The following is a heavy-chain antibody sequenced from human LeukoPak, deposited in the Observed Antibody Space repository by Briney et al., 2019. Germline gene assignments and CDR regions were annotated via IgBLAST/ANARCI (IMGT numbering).Heavy chain of an antibody. J-gene: IGHJ3*02. CDR2: IYYTGNT. Sequence: SETLSLTCTVSGGSIDSDYWSWIRQPPGKGLEWIGYIYYTGNTNGNPSLKSRVTISQDTSKNQFPLKLSSVTAADTAVYYCARDSGLLDAFDIWGQGAMVTVSS. V-gene: IGHV4-59*01. CDR3: ARDSGLLDAFDI. D-gene: IGHD2-8*02. CDR1: GGSIDSDY.